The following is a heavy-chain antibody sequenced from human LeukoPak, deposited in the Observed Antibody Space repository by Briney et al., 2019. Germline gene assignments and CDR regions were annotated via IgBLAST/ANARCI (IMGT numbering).Heavy chain of an antibody. V-gene: IGHV3-48*03. CDR1: GFTFSSYE. Sequence: GGSLRLSCAASGFTFSSYEMNWVRQAPGKGLEWVSYISSSGSTIYYADPVKGRFTISRDNAKNILYLQMNSLRAEDTAVYYCAKDRCSNGIGCLYYYMDVWGKGTTVTISS. CDR3: AKDRCSNGIGCLYYYMDV. J-gene: IGHJ6*03. D-gene: IGHD2-8*01. CDR2: ISSSGSTI.